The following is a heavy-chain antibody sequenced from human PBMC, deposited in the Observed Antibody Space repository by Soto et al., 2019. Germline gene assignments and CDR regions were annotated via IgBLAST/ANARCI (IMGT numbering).Heavy chain of an antibody. Sequence: ASVKVSCKASGGTFSSYTISWVRQAPGQGLEWMGRIIPILGIANYAQKFQGRVTITADKSTSTAYMELSSLRSEDTAVYYCARDHRSDAFDIWGQGTMVTVSS. CDR3: ARDHRSDAFDI. CDR1: GGTFSSYT. CDR2: IIPILGIA. V-gene: IGHV1-69*04. J-gene: IGHJ3*02.